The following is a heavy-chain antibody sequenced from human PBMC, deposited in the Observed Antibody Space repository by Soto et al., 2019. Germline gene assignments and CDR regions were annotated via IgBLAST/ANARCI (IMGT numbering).Heavy chain of an antibody. J-gene: IGHJ3*01. CDR2: ISGDSTRT. CDR3: AKDPNTDLLGAFEL. V-gene: IGHV3-23*01. CDR1: GFTFSSYT. Sequence: EVRLLESGGGLVLPGESLRLTCAASGFTFSSYTMSWVRQAPGKGLEWVSGISGDSTRTHYADSVKGRFIIFRDNSKSTLSLQMNSLRADDTAVYYCAKDPNTDLLGAFELGGQGTMVTVSS.